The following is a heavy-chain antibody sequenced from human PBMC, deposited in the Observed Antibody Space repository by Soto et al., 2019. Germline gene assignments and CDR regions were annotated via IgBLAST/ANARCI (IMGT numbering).Heavy chain of an antibody. CDR1: GFTFSSYG. J-gene: IGHJ6*02. D-gene: IGHD3-10*01. Sequence: QVQLVESGGGVVQPGRSLRLSCAASGFTFSSYGMHWVRQAPGKGLEWVAVISYDGSNKYYADSVKGRFTISRDNSKNTLYLQRNSLRAEDTAVYYCAKDRRFGNYGMDVWGQGTTVTVSS. V-gene: IGHV3-30*18. CDR2: ISYDGSNK. CDR3: AKDRRFGNYGMDV.